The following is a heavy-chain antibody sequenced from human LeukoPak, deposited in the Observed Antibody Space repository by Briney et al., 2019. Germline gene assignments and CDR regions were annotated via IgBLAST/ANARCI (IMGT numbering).Heavy chain of an antibody. J-gene: IGHJ6*03. CDR3: ARDSIARGNIGNDMDV. CDR1: GFTFSDYY. V-gene: IGHV3-11*01. Sequence: PGGSLRLSCAASGFTFSDYYLSWIRQAPGKGLEWVSYMKGRFSVSRDNAKNSLSLQMNSLRAEDTAVHYCARDSIARGNIGNDMDVWGNGTTVTVSS. D-gene: IGHD2/OR15-2a*01.